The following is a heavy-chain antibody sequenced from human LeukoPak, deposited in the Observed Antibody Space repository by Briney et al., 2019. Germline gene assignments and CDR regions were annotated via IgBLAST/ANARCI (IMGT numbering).Heavy chain of an antibody. Sequence: SVKVSCKASGGTFSSYAISWVRQALGQGLEWMGGIIPIFGTANYAQKFQGRVTITADESTSTAYMELSSLRSEDTAVYYCARGFHAYDYGDYAAPFDPWGQGTLVTVSS. CDR2: IIPIFGTA. D-gene: IGHD4-17*01. CDR1: GGTFSSYA. J-gene: IGHJ5*02. V-gene: IGHV1-69*13. CDR3: ARGFHAYDYGDYAAPFDP.